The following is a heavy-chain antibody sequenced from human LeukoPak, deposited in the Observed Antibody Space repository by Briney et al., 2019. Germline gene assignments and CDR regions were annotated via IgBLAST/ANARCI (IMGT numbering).Heavy chain of an antibody. Sequence: SETLSLTCAVYGGSFSGYYWSWIRQPPGKGLEWIGEINHSGSTNCNPSLKSRVTISVDTSKNQFSLKLSSVTAADTAVYYCAYDGTPARDAFDIWGQGTMVTVSS. J-gene: IGHJ3*02. CDR2: INHSGST. CDR3: AYDGTPARDAFDI. CDR1: GGSFSGYY. V-gene: IGHV4-34*01. D-gene: IGHD3-3*01.